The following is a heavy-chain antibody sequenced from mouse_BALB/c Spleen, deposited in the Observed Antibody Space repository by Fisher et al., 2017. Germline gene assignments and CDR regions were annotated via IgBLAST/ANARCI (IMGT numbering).Heavy chain of an antibody. CDR3: SIYYGYDGRVYYAMDY. Sequence: KFKGKATLTADKSSSTAYMHLNSLTSEDSAVYYCSIYYGYDGRVYYAMDYWGQGTSVTVSS. D-gene: IGHD2-2*01. V-gene: IGHV1-77*01. J-gene: IGHJ4*01.